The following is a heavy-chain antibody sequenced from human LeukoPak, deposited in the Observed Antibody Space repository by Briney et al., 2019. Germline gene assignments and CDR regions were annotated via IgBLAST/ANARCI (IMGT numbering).Heavy chain of an antibody. Sequence: GGSLRLSCAASGFTFSDYYMSWIRQAPGKGLEWVSYISSSGSTIYYADSVKGRFTISRDNAKNSLYLQMNSPRAEDTAVYYCTRSDYYDSSGYYSFFDYWGQGTLVTVSS. CDR1: GFTFSDYY. D-gene: IGHD3-22*01. CDR2: ISSSGSTI. CDR3: TRSDYYDSSGYYSFFDY. J-gene: IGHJ4*02. V-gene: IGHV3-11*01.